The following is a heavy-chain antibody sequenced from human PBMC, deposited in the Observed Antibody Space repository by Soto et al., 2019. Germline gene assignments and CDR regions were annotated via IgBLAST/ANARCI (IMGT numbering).Heavy chain of an antibody. D-gene: IGHD2-8*01. CDR3: ARGVLMVLMIDY. J-gene: IGHJ4*02. CDR2: IYYSGRT. V-gene: IGHV4-39*01. CDR1: GGSIISSNYY. Sequence: SETLSLTCTVSGGSIISSNYYFFCIRQPPGNGLEWIGSIYYSGRTYYNPSLKSRVTISVDTSKNQFSLKLSSVTAAYTAVYYCARGVLMVLMIDYWGQGTLVTVSS.